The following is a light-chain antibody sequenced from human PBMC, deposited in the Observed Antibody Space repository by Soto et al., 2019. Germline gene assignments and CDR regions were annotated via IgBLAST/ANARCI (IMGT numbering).Light chain of an antibody. CDR3: QQRSNSPLT. CDR2: DAS. V-gene: IGKV3-11*01. Sequence: EIVLTQSPATLSLSPGERATLSCRASQSVSSYLAWYQQKPGQAPRLLIYDASNRATGIPARFSGSGSGTDFTLTISSLEPEDFAVYYCQQRSNSPLTFGGGNTVEIK. CDR1: QSVSSY. J-gene: IGKJ4*01.